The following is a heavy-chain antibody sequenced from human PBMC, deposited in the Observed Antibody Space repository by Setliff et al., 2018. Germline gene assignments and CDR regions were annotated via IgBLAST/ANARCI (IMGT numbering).Heavy chain of an antibody. Sequence: SETLSLTCAVYGDSFSDYYWSWIRQPPGKGLEWIEEINHRGSTNYSPSLRSRVTISVDTSKNQFSLILRSVTAAGTAVYYCARGRMRGSCSGPSCTYDPFDIWGQGTPVTVSS. CDR2: INHRGST. CDR1: GDSFSDYY. D-gene: IGHD2-2*01. CDR3: ARGRMRGSCSGPSCTYDPFDI. V-gene: IGHV4-34*01. J-gene: IGHJ3*02.